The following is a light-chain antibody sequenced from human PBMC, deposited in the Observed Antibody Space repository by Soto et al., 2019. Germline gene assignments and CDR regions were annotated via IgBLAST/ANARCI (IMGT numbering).Light chain of an antibody. CDR3: QQYYSTPPT. J-gene: IGKJ2*01. CDR1: QSVLYSSDNANY. V-gene: IGKV4-1*01. Sequence: DIVMTQSPDSLAVSLGERATINCKSSQSVLYSSDNANYLAWYQQKPGQPPKLLIYWASTRESGVPDRFSGSGSGTDFTLTISSLQAEDVAVYYCQQYYSTPPTFGQGTKLEIK. CDR2: WAS.